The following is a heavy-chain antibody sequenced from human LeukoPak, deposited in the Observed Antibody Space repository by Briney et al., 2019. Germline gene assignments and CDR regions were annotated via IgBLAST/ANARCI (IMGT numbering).Heavy chain of an antibody. D-gene: IGHD2-15*01. Sequence: ASVKASCKASGYTFTGYYMHWVRQAPGQGLEWMGWINPNSGGTNYAQKFQGRVTMTRDTSISTAYMELSRLRSDDTAVYYCARLKRGVVVAATLDYWGQGTLVTVSS. CDR1: GYTFTGYY. J-gene: IGHJ4*02. CDR2: INPNSGGT. V-gene: IGHV1-2*02. CDR3: ARLKRGVVVAATLDY.